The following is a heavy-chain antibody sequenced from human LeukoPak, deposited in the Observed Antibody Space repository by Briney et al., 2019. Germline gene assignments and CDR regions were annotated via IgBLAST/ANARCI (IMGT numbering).Heavy chain of an antibody. D-gene: IGHD6-13*01. CDR3: AGIPAPGHGFDP. Sequence: SETLSLTCAVYGRSFNEYHWSWIRQTPGKGLEWIGEINHSGGSNYNPSLKSRVTMSVDTSQNQFSLKLSSVTAADTALYYCAGIPAPGHGFDPRGQGTLVTVSS. CDR2: INHSGGS. J-gene: IGHJ5*02. V-gene: IGHV4-34*01. CDR1: GRSFNEYH.